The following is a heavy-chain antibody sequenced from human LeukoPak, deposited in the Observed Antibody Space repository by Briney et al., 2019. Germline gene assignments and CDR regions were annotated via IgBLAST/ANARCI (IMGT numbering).Heavy chain of an antibody. CDR2: ISYDGSNK. Sequence: GRSLRLSCAASGFTFSSYAMHWVRQAPGKGLEWVAVISYDGSNKYYADSVKGRFTISRDNSKNTLYLQMNSLRAEDTAVYYCARDGATTVVTYFDYGGQGTLVTVSS. J-gene: IGHJ4*02. V-gene: IGHV3-30-3*01. CDR3: ARDGATTVVTYFDY. D-gene: IGHD4-23*01. CDR1: GFTFSSYA.